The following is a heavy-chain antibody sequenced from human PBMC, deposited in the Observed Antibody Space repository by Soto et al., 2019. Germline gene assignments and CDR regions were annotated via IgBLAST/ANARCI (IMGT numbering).Heavy chain of an antibody. J-gene: IGHJ4*02. CDR2: INGDGSTT. CDR3: ERVFCTNGICSSFDY. V-gene: IGHV3-74*01. D-gene: IGHD2-8*01. Sequence: PGESLKISFGSSVITLAGYCIHWVRQNPGKGLVWVSRINGDGSTTFYADSVKGRFTISRDNAKSTLYLQMNSLRAEDTAVYYCERVFCTNGICSSFDYWGQGTLVTVSS. CDR1: VITLAGYC.